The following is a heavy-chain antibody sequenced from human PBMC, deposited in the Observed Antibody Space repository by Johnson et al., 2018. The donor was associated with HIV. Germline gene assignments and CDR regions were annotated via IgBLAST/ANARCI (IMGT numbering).Heavy chain of an antibody. V-gene: IGHV3-74*01. CDR1: GFTVSSNY. D-gene: IGHD3-16*01. CDR2: INSDGSST. J-gene: IGHJ3*02. Sequence: VQLVESGGGLVQPGGSLRLSCAASGFTVSSNYMSWVRQAPGKGLVWVSRINSDGSSTSYADSVKGRFTISRDNAKNTLYLQMNSLRAEDTAVYYCAREWGVITFGGVIPRNAFDIWGQGTMVTVSS. CDR3: AREWGVITFGGVIPRNAFDI.